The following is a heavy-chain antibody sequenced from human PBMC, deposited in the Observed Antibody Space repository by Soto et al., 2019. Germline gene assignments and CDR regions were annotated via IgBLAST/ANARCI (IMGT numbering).Heavy chain of an antibody. V-gene: IGHV4-39*01. CDR3: VAGGCGGDCYSSSRYYYYYYMDV. CDR2: IYYSGST. J-gene: IGHJ6*03. D-gene: IGHD2-21*01. CDR1: GGSISSSSYY. Sequence: QLQLQESGPGLVKPSETLSLTCTVSGGSISSSSYYWGWIRQPPGKGLEWIGSIYYSGSTYYNPSLESRVTLSVEVSKNQFSLKLTSVTAADTAVYYCVAGGCGGDCYSSSRYYYYYYMDVWGKGTTVTVSS.